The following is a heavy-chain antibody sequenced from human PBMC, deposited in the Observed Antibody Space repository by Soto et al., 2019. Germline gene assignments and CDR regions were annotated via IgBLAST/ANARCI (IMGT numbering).Heavy chain of an antibody. D-gene: IGHD2-21*02. V-gene: IGHV3-33*01. CDR1: GFTFSSYG. CDR2: IWYDGSNK. J-gene: IGHJ4*02. CDR3: ARTPCGGDCYFDY. Sequence: GGSLRLSCAASGFTFSSYGMHWVRQAPGKGLEWVAVIWYDGSNKYYADSVKGRFTISRDNSKNTLYLQMNSLRAEDTAVYYCARTPCGGDCYFDYWGQGTLVTVSS.